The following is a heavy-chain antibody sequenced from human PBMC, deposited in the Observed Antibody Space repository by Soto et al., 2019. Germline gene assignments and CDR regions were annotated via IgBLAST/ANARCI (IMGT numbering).Heavy chain of an antibody. D-gene: IGHD2-8*02. CDR3: ARGRNVSSIGPLLV. J-gene: IGHJ1*01. V-gene: IGHV1-18*01. CDR2: VSPKSGNT. CDR1: GYNFFDYG. Sequence: QIQLVQSGAEVKKPGASVKVSCKASGYNFFDYGVSWVRQAPGQGLEWMGWVSPKSGNTDYARKVQGRVTMTTDISTSTDYMELCGLISDDKGVYYCARGRNVSSIGPLLVWGQGTLVSVSS.